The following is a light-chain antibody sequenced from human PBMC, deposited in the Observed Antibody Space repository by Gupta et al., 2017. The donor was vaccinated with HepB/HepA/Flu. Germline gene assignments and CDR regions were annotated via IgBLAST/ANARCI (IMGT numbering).Light chain of an antibody. Sequence: QSALTQPASVSGSPGQSITISCTGTSSDVGSHNLVSWYQQHPGKAPKLMIYGVTKRPSGVSNRFSGSKSGNTASLTISGLQAEDEADYYCCSYGGSSTYVVFGGGTKLTVL. J-gene: IGLJ2*01. CDR2: GVT. V-gene: IGLV2-23*02. CDR1: SSDVGSHNL. CDR3: CSYGGSSTYVV.